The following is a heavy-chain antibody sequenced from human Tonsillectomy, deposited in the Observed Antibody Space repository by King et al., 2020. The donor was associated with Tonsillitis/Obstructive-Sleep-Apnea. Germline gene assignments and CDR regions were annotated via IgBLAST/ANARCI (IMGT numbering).Heavy chain of an antibody. V-gene: IGHV3-73*01. CDR2: IRSKANSYAT. CDR3: TTGYGDY. D-gene: IGHD5-12*01. CDR1: GFTFSDST. J-gene: IGHJ4*02. Sequence: QLVQSGGGLVQPGGSLKLSCAASGFTFSDSTMHWVRQASGKGLEWFGRIRSKANSYATVYAASVKGRFTISRDDSKNTAYLQMNSLKTEDTAVYHCTTGYGDYWGQGTLVTVSS.